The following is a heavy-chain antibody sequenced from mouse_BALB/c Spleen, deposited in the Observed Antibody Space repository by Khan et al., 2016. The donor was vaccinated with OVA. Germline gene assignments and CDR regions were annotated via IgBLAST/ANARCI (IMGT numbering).Heavy chain of an antibody. J-gene: IGHJ4*01. D-gene: IGHD2-3*01. V-gene: IGHV3-2*02. CDR3: ARDGSRYNYAMDY. CDR1: GYSITSDYA. CDR2: ISSSGST. Sequence: EVQLQESGPGLVKPSQSLSLTCTVTGYSITSDYAWNWIRQFPGNKLEWMGYISSSGSTNYNPALKSRTSITRDKSKNQFFLQLNSVTTEDTATYYCARDGSRYNYAMDYWGQGTSVTVSS.